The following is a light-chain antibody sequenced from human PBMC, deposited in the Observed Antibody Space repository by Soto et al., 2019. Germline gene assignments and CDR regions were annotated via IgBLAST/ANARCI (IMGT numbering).Light chain of an antibody. CDR2: AAS. V-gene: IGKV1-17*01. CDR1: QDIRDD. Sequence: DIQMTQSPSSLSASVGDRVTITCRASQDIRDDLGWYQQKPGKAPKXMIYAASTLQSGVPSRFSGSGSGTECTLTISSLQPEDFATYYCQQLNSYLFTFGPGTKVDIK. CDR3: QQLNSYLFT. J-gene: IGKJ3*01.